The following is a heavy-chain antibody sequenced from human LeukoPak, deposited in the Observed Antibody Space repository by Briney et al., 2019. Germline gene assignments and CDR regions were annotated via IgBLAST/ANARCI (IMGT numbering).Heavy chain of an antibody. CDR3: ARDSSSSAFDI. J-gene: IGHJ3*02. CDR1: GYTFTSYY. CDR2: INPSGGST. V-gene: IGHV1-46*01. D-gene: IGHD6-6*01. Sequence: ASVKVSCKASGYTFTSYYMHWVRQAPGQGLEWMGIINPSGGSTSYAQKFQGRVTMTRDTSTNTVYMELSSLRSEDTAIYYCARDSSSSAFDIWGQGTVVTVSS.